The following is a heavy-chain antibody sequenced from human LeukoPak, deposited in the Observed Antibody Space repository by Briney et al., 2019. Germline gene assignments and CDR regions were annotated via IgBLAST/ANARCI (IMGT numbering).Heavy chain of an antibody. CDR3: ARESSGDAFDI. V-gene: IGHV4-59*01. CDR2: IYYSGST. J-gene: IGHJ3*02. D-gene: IGHD6-25*01. Sequence: SETLSLTCTVSGGSISSYYWSWIRQPPGEGLEWIGYIYYSGSTNANPSLKSRVTISVDTSKNHFSLKLSSVTAADTAVYYCARESSGDAFDIWGQGTMVTVSS. CDR1: GGSISSYY.